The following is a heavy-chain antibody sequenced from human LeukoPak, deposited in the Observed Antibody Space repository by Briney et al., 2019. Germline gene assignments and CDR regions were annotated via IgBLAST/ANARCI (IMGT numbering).Heavy chain of an antibody. CDR2: ISSSSSYI. V-gene: IGHV3-21*01. J-gene: IGHJ4*02. Sequence: GGSLRLSCAASGFTFSSYSMNWVRQAPGKGLEWVSSISSSSSYIYYADSVKGRFTISRDNAKNSLYLQMNSLRAEDTAVYYCARDAGYGDLSFDYWGQGTLVTVSA. CDR3: ARDAGYGDLSFDY. D-gene: IGHD4-17*01. CDR1: GFTFSSYS.